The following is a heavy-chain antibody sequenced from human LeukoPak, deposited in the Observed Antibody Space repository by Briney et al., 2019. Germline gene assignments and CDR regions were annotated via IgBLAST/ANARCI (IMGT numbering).Heavy chain of an antibody. Sequence: GSLRLSCTTSGFNFRAYWMGWIRQPPGKGLEWIGYIHNSGTSTYNLSLKSRVTISADTSKNQFSLKLNSMTTADTAVCYCTRGAGWLIDYWGQGILVTVSS. D-gene: IGHD3-16*01. J-gene: IGHJ4*02. CDR1: GFNFRAYW. V-gene: IGHV4-59*01. CDR3: TRGAGWLIDY. CDR2: IHNSGTS.